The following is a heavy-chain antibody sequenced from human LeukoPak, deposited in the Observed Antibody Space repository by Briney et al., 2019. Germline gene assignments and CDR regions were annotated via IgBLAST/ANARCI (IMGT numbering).Heavy chain of an antibody. Sequence: SETLSLTCAVYGGSFSGYYWSWIRQPPGKGLEWIGEINHSGSTNYNPSLKSRVTISVDTSKNQFSLKLSSVTAADTAVYYCARGPTYYYDSSGYYYVHYYYYYMDVWGIGTTVTVSS. D-gene: IGHD3-22*01. CDR3: ARGPTYYYDSSGYYYVHYYYYYMDV. CDR1: GGSFSGYY. J-gene: IGHJ6*03. V-gene: IGHV4-34*01. CDR2: INHSGST.